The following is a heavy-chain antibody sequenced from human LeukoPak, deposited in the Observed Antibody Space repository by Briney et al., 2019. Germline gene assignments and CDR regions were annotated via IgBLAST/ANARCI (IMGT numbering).Heavy chain of an antibody. CDR1: GFTFSSYS. Sequence: GGSLRLSCAASGFTFSSYSMNWVRQAPGKGLEWVSAISSSGRYIYYADSVKGRFTISRDNAKNSLYLQMNSLSAEDTAVYYCARKRSGSYQKYYFDYWGQGTLVTVSS. J-gene: IGHJ4*02. V-gene: IGHV3-21*01. D-gene: IGHD3-10*01. CDR2: ISSSGRYI. CDR3: ARKRSGSYQKYYFDY.